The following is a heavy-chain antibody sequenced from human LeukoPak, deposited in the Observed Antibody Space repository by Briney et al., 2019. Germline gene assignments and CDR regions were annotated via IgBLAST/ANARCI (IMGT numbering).Heavy chain of an antibody. D-gene: IGHD5-12*01. V-gene: IGHV7-4-1*02. J-gene: IGHJ6*02. Sequence: GASVKVSCKASGYTFTSYAMNWARQAPGQGLEWMGWINTNTGNPTYAQGFTGRFVFSLDTSVSTAYLQISSLKAEDTAVYYCARDIVATDESGPYAYYYYYGMDVWGQGTTVTVSS. CDR1: GYTFTSYA. CDR3: ARDIVATDESGPYAYYYYYGMDV. CDR2: INTNTGNP.